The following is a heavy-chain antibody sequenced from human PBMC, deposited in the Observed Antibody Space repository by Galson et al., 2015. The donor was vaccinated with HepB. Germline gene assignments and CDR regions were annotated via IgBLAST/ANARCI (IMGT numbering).Heavy chain of an antibody. D-gene: IGHD3-16*01. CDR1: GFTFSSYW. V-gene: IGHV3-7*01. J-gene: IGHJ6*02. Sequence: SLRLSCAASGFTFSSYWMSWVRQAPGKGLEWVANIKQDGSEKYYVDSVKGRFTISRDNAKNSLYLQMNSLRAEDTAVYYCARDPIWFGGVIDYYYGMDVWGQGTTVTVSS. CDR2: IKQDGSEK. CDR3: ARDPIWFGGVIDYYYGMDV.